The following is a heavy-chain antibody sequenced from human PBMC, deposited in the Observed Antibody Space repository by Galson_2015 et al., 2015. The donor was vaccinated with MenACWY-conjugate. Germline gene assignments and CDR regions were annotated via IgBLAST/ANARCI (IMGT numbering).Heavy chain of an antibody. Sequence: SLRLSCAASGFTFNTYWMHWVRQAPGKGLDWVSRINCDGSGTGYADSVKGRFTISRDNAENMLYLQMNSLRAEDTAVYYCAKDWSVPYNTISYFITLDVWGKGTSVTVSS. CDR1: GFTFNTYW. D-gene: IGHD1-14*01. J-gene: IGHJ6*04. V-gene: IGHV3-74*01. CDR3: AKDWSVPYNTISYFITLDV. CDR2: INCDGSGT.